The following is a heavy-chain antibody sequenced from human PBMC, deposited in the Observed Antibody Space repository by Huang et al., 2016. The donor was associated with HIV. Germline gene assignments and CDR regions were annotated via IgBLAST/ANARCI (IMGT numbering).Heavy chain of an antibody. V-gene: IGHV2-5*01. D-gene: IGHD1-1*01. CDR2: IYWKDEK. CDR1: GFSLTTSGVG. J-gene: IGHJ3*02. Sequence: QITLKESGPALVKPSQTLTLTSSVSGFSLTTSGVGVGWIRQPPGKAREWLALIYWKDEKRDNPRLRNRLSSTRDTSKRQMVLRLTNVNPVDTATYHCAHRYRTPRLRSGFDAFDIWGQGTMVAVSS. CDR3: AHRYRTPRLRSGFDAFDI.